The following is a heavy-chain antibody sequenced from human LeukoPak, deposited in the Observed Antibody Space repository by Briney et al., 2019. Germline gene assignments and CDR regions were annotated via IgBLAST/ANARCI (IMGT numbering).Heavy chain of an antibody. CDR2: ISGSGRDI. D-gene: IGHD3-16*01. CDR3: ARHTTVAGGRYFHY. J-gene: IGHJ4*02. CDR1: GFTFRPYD. V-gene: IGHV3-23*01. Sequence: AGGSLRLSCAAFGFTFRPYDMSWVRQAPGKGPEWVAGISGSGRDIHYADSVRGRFTIPSDTSKTTLYLQMNSLRAEDTAIYYCARHTTVAGGRYFHYWGQGTMVTVSS.